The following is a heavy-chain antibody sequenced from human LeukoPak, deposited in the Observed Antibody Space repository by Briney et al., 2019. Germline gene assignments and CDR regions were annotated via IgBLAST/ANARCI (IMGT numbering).Heavy chain of an antibody. Sequence: SETLSLTCAVYGGSFSGYYWSWIRQPPRKGLEWIGEINHSGSTNYNPSLKSRVTISVDTSKNQFSLKLSSVTAADTAVYYCARSGITMIVNGMDVWGQGTTVTVSS. CDR3: ARSGITMIVNGMDV. D-gene: IGHD3-22*01. CDR1: GGSFSGYY. J-gene: IGHJ6*02. CDR2: INHSGST. V-gene: IGHV4-34*01.